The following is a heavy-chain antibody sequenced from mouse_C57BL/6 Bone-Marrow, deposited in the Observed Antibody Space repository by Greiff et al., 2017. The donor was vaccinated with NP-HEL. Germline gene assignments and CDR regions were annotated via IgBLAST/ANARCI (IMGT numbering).Heavy chain of an antibody. CDR2: IWSGGST. Sequence: VQLQQSGPGLVQPSQSLSITCTVSGFSLTSYGVHWVRQSPGKGLEWLGVIWSGGSTDYNAAFISRLSISKDNSKSQVFFKMNSLQADDTAIYYCARERQLLWYFDVWGTGTTVTVSS. D-gene: IGHD1-1*01. CDR1: GFSLTSYG. V-gene: IGHV2-2*01. J-gene: IGHJ1*03. CDR3: ARERQLLWYFDV.